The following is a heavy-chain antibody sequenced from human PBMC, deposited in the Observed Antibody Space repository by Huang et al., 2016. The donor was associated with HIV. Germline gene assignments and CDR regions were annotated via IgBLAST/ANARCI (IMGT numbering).Heavy chain of an antibody. CDR2: ISAYNGNT. D-gene: IGHD3-22*01. CDR3: ARGTYDSREFDY. J-gene: IGHJ4*02. Sequence: QVQLVQSGAEVKKPGASVTVSCTASGYTFTSYGISWVRQAPGQGLEVRGGISAYNGNTNYAQKLQGRVTMTTDTSTSTAYMELRSLRSDDTAVYYWARGTYDSREFDYWGQGTLVTVSS. CDR1: GYTFTSYG. V-gene: IGHV1-18*01.